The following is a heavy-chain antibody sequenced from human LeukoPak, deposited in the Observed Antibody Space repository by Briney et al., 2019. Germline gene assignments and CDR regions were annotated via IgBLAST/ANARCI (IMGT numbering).Heavy chain of an antibody. CDR1: GLTFSSYA. J-gene: IGHJ6*02. CDR3: AKDDYSKGYYYYGMDV. D-gene: IGHD4-11*01. V-gene: IGHV3-23*01. Sequence: PGGSLRLSCAASGLTFSSYAMSWVRQAPGKGLEWVSAISGSGGSTYYADSVKGRFTISRDNSKNTLYLQMNSLRAEDTAVYYCAKDDYSKGYYYYGMDVWGQGTTVTVSS. CDR2: ISGSGGST.